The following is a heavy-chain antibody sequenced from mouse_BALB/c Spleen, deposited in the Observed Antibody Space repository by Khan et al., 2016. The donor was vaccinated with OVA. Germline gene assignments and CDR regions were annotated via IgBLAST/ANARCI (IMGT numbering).Heavy chain of an antibody. D-gene: IGHD2-4*01. Sequence: VQLQQSGTVLARPGASVKMSCKASGYSFTSYWMHWVKQRPGQGLEWIGAIYPGNSDTRYNQKFKGKAKLTAVTSASTAYMELSSLTNEDSAVYYCTRSYDSYYFDYWGQGTPLTVSS. CDR3: TRSYDSYYFDY. V-gene: IGHV1-5*01. J-gene: IGHJ2*01. CDR1: GYSFTSYW. CDR2: IYPGNSDT.